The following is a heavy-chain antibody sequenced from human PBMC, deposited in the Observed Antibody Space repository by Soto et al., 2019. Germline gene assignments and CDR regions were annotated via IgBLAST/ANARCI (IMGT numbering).Heavy chain of an antibody. V-gene: IGHV3-33*08. Sequence: VQLVESGGALVQPGGSLRLSCAASRFTFSTYSMHWVRQPPGKGLEWLAAIWYDGTQKYYADSVKGRFIISRDNSKKTLYLEMNSLRAEDTAVYYCARAGGTTVTGLWHFDSWGQGTLVTVSS. CDR1: RFTFSTYS. CDR3: ARAGGTTVTGLWHFDS. J-gene: IGHJ4*02. D-gene: IGHD4-17*01. CDR2: IWYDGTQK.